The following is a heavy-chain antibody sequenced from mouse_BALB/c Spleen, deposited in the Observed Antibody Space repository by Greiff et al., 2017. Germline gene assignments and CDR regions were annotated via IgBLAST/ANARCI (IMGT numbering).Heavy chain of an antibody. CDR2: IRNKANGYTT. V-gene: IGHV7-3*02. J-gene: IGHJ2*01. CDR1: GFTFTDYY. Sequence: VKLMESGGGLVQPGGSLRLSCATSGFTFTDYYMSWVRQPPGKALEWLGFIRNKANGYTTEYSASVKGRFTISRDNSQSILYLQMNTLRAEDSATYYCARVYGYLDYWGQGTTLTVSS. D-gene: IGHD2-10*02. CDR3: ARVYGYLDY.